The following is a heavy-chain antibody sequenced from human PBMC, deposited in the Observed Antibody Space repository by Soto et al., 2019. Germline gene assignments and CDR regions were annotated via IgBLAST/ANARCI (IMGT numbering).Heavy chain of an antibody. CDR2: VYHTGRT. CDR3: ARDFAYFDS. Sequence: SETLRLTCTVSGGSFKSGSYSWSWIRQPPGKGLEWIGYVYHTGRTSYNPSLKSRVSISMDTTKNQFSLNLDSVTAAATAVYFCARDFAYFDSWGQGTLVTVSS. J-gene: IGHJ4*02. V-gene: IGHV4-61*01. CDR1: GGSFKSGSYS. D-gene: IGHD3-3*01.